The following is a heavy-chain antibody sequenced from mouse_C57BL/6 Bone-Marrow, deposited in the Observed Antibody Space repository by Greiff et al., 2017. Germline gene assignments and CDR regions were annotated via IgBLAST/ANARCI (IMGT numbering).Heavy chain of an antibody. V-gene: IGHV1-55*01. Sequence: VQLQQPGAELVKPGASVKMSCKASGYTFTSYWITWVKQRPGHGLEWIGDILPGSGSTHDNEKVKSKATLTVDTYSSTAYMQLSSLTSGDSAVDICARSVITTGNFDVWGTGTTVTVSA. CDR2: ILPGSGST. CDR1: GYTFTSYW. J-gene: IGHJ1*03. D-gene: IGHD1-1*01. CDR3: ARSVITTGNFDV.